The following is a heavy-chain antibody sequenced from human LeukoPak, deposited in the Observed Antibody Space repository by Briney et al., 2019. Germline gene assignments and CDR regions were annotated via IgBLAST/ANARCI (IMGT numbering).Heavy chain of an antibody. CDR2: ISGSGGST. V-gene: IGHV3-23*01. D-gene: IGHD2-2*01. CDR3: ARDPPPSYCXSTXXPYYXYYGMDV. CDR1: GFTFSSYA. J-gene: IGHJ6*02. Sequence: GGSLRLSCAASGFTFSSYAMSWVRQAPGKGLEWVSAISGSGGSTYYADSVKGRFTISRDNSKNTLYLQMNSLRAEDTAVYYCARDPPPSYCXSTXXPYYXYYGMDVWGQGTTVTVXS.